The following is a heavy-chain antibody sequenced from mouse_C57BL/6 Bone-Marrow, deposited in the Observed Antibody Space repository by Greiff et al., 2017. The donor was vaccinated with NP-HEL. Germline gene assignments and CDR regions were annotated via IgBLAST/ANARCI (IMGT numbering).Heavy chain of an antibody. J-gene: IGHJ2*01. Sequence: QVQLQQPGAELVMPGASVKLSCTASGYTFTSYWMPWVQQRPGQGLAWIGEIDPSDSYTNYHQKFKGTSTLTIDKSSSTTYMQLSSLTSEDSAVYYCARCGYSFDYWGQGTTLTVSS. CDR1: GYTFTSYW. V-gene: IGHV1-69*01. CDR2: IDPSDSYT. CDR3: ARCGYSFDY.